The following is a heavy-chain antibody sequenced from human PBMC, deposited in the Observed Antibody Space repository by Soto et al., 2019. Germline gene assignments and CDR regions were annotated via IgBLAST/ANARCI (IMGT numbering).Heavy chain of an antibody. J-gene: IGHJ4*02. CDR3: AKSSAPDTVTTTPVDY. CDR1: GFTFSSYG. V-gene: IGHV3-30*18. Sequence: QVQLVESGGGVVQPGRSLRLSCAASGFTFSSYGMHWVRQAPGKGLEWVAVISYDGSNKYYADSVKGRFTISRDNSKNTLYLQMNSLRAEDTAVYYCAKSSAPDTVTTTPVDYWGQGTLVTVSS. D-gene: IGHD4-17*01. CDR2: ISYDGSNK.